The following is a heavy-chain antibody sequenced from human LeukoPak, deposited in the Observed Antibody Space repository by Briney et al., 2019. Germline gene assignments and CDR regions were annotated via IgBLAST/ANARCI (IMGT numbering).Heavy chain of an antibody. V-gene: IGHV3-48*04. Sequence: PGGSLRLSCAASGFTFSSYGMHWIRQAPGEGLEWVSYISSSGTSIYYADSVKGRLTISRDNAKNSLSLQMNSLRAEDTAIYYCARGDCSSTSCPSGAWGQGTLVTVSS. CDR1: GFTFSSYG. D-gene: IGHD2-2*01. J-gene: IGHJ5*02. CDR2: ISSSGTSI. CDR3: ARGDCSSTSCPSGA.